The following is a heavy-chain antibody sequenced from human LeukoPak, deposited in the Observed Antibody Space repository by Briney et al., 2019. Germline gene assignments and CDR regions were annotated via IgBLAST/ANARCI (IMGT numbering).Heavy chain of an antibody. CDR3: ARDYAGSSSWNWFDP. CDR1: GSSIRSYY. CDR2: IYYSGST. D-gene: IGHD6-13*01. J-gene: IGHJ5*02. Sequence: SETLSLTCTVSGSSIRSYYWNWIRQPPGKGLEWIGYIYYSGSTNYNPSLKSRVTISVDMSKNQFSLKLTSVTAADTAVYYCARDYAGSSSWNWFDPWGQGTLVTVSS. V-gene: IGHV4-59*01.